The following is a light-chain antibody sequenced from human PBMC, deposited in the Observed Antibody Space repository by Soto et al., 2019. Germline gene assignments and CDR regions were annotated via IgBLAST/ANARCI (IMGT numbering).Light chain of an antibody. V-gene: IGKV3-20*01. J-gene: IGKJ4*01. CDR2: HAS. CDR1: QSVSNRF. CDR3: QEHGSSPPLT. Sequence: ENVLTQSPGTLSLPPGERATLSCRASQSVSNRFVAWYQQKPGQAPRLLIYHASTRATGIPDRFSGSGSGTDFTLTISRLEPEDFAVYYCQEHGSSPPLTFGGGTKVEIK.